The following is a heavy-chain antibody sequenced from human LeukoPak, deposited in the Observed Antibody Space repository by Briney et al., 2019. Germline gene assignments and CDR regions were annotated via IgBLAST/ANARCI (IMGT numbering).Heavy chain of an antibody. D-gene: IGHD1-7*01. CDR3: ARTITGTLDY. Sequence: GASVKVSCKASGYTFTGYYMHWVRQAPGQGLEWMGWINPNSGDTDYAQKFQGRVSMTRDTSISTAYMELSRLRSDDTAFYYCARTITGTLDYWGQGTLVTVSS. V-gene: IGHV1-2*02. CDR2: INPNSGDT. J-gene: IGHJ4*02. CDR1: GYTFTGYY.